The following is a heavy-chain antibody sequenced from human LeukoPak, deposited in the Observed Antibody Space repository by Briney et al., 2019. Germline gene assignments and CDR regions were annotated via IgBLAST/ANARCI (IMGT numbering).Heavy chain of an antibody. J-gene: IGHJ4*02. CDR2: ISGSGGST. D-gene: IGHD3-9*01. CDR3: ARGPDYDILADYFDY. CDR1: GFTFSNYG. Sequence: GGSLRLSCAASGFTFSNYGMSWVRQAPGKGLEWVSVISGSGGSTYYADSVKGRFTISRDNSKSTLYLLMNSLRPEDTAVYYCARGPDYDILADYFDYWGQGTLVTVSS. V-gene: IGHV3-23*01.